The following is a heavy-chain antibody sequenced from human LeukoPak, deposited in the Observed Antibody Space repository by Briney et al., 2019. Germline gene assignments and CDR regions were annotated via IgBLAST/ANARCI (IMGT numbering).Heavy chain of an antibody. D-gene: IGHD2-2*01. CDR2: ISWDGGST. Sequence: GGSLRLSCAASGFTFDDYAMHWVRQAPGKGLEWVSLISWDGGSTYYAGSVKGRFTISRDNSKNSLYLQMNSLRAEDTALYYCAKDRAYCSSTSCQGGMDVWGKGTTVTVSS. CDR3: AKDRAYCSSTSCQGGMDV. V-gene: IGHV3-43D*03. CDR1: GFTFDDYA. J-gene: IGHJ6*04.